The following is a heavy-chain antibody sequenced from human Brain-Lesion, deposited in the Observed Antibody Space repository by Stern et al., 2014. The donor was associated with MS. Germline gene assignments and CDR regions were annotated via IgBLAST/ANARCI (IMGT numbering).Heavy chain of an antibody. J-gene: IGHJ5*02. CDR2: IYYSGNT. V-gene: IGHV4-39*02. D-gene: IGHD2-15*01. Sequence: QVQLVESGPGLVKPSETLSLTCTVAGGSVSSTSYAWAWIRQPPGKGLEWIGTIYYSGNTYYSPSLKSRLTISQDPSKKHFPRLVGAVTAADTAVYYCAGEEDIRYCSGGSCTGNWFDPWGQGTLVTVSS. CDR3: AGEEDIRYCSGGSCTGNWFDP. CDR1: GGSVSSTSYA.